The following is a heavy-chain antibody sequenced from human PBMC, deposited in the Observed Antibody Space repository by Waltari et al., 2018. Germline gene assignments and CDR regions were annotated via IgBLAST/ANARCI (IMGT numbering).Heavy chain of an antibody. CDR1: GYTLTELS. CDR3: ATIHCSGGSCYSRYYYMDV. CDR2: VDPEDGEP. J-gene: IGHJ6*03. D-gene: IGHD2-15*01. Sequence: QVQLVQSGAEVKKPGASVKVSCKVSGYTLTELSMHWVRKAPGKGLEGMGGVDPEDGEPLYAQMFQGRVTMTKDTSTDTAYMVLSSLRSEETAVYYFATIHCSGGSCYSRYYYMDVWGKGTTVTVSS. V-gene: IGHV1-24*01.